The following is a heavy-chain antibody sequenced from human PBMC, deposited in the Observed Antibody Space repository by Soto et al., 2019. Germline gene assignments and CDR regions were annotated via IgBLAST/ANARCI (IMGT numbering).Heavy chain of an antibody. CDR2: INAGNSNT. CDR3: ARNYDSAKGAFDL. CDR1: GYTFTSYA. Sequence: QVQLVHAGAEEKKPGASVKVSCKASGYTFTSYAMHWVRQAPGQRIEWMGWINAGNSNTKYSQKFHGRDTITRDTSASTAYMELSSLRSEDTAVYYCARNYDSAKGAFDLWGQGTMVTASS. D-gene: IGHD3-22*01. V-gene: IGHV1-3*05. J-gene: IGHJ3*01.